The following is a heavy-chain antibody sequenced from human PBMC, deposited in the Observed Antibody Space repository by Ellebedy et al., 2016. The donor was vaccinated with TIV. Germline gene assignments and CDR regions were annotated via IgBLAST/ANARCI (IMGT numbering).Heavy chain of an antibody. D-gene: IGHD2-2*01. CDR2: IKQDGSEK. CDR3: AKLPCSSTSCYYYYGMDV. CDR1: GFTFSSYW. J-gene: IGHJ6*02. V-gene: IGHV3-7*03. Sequence: GESLKISXAASGFTFSSYWMSWVRQAPGKGLEWVANIKQDGSEKYYVDSVKGRFTISRDNAKNTLYLQMNSLRAEDTAVYYCAKLPCSSTSCYYYYGMDVWGQGTTVTVSS.